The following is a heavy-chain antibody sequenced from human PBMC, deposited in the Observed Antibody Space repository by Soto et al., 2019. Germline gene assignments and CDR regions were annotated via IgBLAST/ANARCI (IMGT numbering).Heavy chain of an antibody. CDR3: AREGPYYDSSGYYYSAIDY. D-gene: IGHD3-22*01. Sequence: ASVKVSCKASGYTFTSYGISWVRQAPGQGREWMGWISAYNGNTNYAQRLQGRVTMTTDTSTSTAYMELRSLRSDDTAVYYCAREGPYYDSSGYYYSAIDYWGQGXLVTVSS. CDR1: GYTFTSYG. V-gene: IGHV1-18*01. J-gene: IGHJ4*02. CDR2: ISAYNGNT.